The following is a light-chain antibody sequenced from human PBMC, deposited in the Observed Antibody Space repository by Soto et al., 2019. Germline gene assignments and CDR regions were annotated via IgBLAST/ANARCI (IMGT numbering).Light chain of an antibody. CDR2: EAS. Sequence: DIQLTQSPSTLSASVGDRDTITCRVSQSISNWLAWYQQKPGKAPKLLIYEASTLQSGLPSRFSGSGSGTEFTLTISSLQPDDFATYFCQQYSSFSRRTFGQGTKVEIK. J-gene: IGKJ1*01. V-gene: IGKV1-5*01. CDR1: QSISNW. CDR3: QQYSSFSRRT.